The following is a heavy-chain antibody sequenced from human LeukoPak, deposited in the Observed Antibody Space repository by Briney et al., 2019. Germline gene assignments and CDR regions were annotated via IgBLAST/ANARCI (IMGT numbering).Heavy chain of an antibody. CDR2: NYSGGST. D-gene: IGHD4-17*01. Sequence: GGSLRLSCAASGFTVSSNYMSWVRQAPGKRLECVSVNYSGGSTYYADSVKGRFTISRDNSKNTLYLQMNSLRAEDTAVYYCASATVTPTSYYYYMDVWGKGTTVTVSS. V-gene: IGHV3-53*01. CDR1: GFTVSSNY. CDR3: ASATVTPTSYYYYMDV. J-gene: IGHJ6*03.